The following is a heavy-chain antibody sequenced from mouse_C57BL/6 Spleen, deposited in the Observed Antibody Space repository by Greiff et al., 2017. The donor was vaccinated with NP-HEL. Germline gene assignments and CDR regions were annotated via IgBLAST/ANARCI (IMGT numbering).Heavy chain of an antibody. CDR3: AREIYYYGSSYGY. CDR1: GYTFTSYW. D-gene: IGHD1-1*01. V-gene: IGHV1-64*01. CDR2: IHPNSGST. Sequence: QVQLQQPGAELVKPGASVKLSCKASGYTFTSYWMHWVKQRPGQGLEWIGMIHPNSGSTNYNEKFKSKATLTVDKSSSTAYMQLSSLTSEDSAVYYCAREIYYYGSSYGYWGQGTTLTVSS. J-gene: IGHJ2*01.